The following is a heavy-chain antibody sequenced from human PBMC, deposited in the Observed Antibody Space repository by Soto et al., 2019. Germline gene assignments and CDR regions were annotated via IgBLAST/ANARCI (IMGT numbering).Heavy chain of an antibody. CDR1: GYTFTSYY. J-gene: IGHJ3*02. CDR2: INPSGGST. Sequence: APVKVYCKAAGYTFTSYYMHWVRQAPGQGLEWMGIINPSGGSTSYAQKFQGRVTMTRDTSTSTVYMELSSLRSEDTAVYYCARTMTTVTTHAFDIWGQGTMVTVSS. CDR3: ARTMTTVTTHAFDI. V-gene: IGHV1-46*03. D-gene: IGHD4-17*01.